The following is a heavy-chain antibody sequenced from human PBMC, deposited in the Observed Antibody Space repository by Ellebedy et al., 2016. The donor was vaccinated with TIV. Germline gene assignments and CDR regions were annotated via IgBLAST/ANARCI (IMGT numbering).Heavy chain of an antibody. CDR2: IIPIFGTA. CDR3: ARDSPQTLIVATIWVSYYYGMDV. Sequence: SVKVSXXASGGTFSSYAISWVRQAPGQGLEWMGGIIPIFGTANYAQKFQGRVTITADESTSTAYMELSSLRSEDTAVYYCARDSPQTLIVATIWVSYYYGMDVWGQGTTVTVSS. V-gene: IGHV1-69*13. J-gene: IGHJ6*02. CDR1: GGTFSSYA. D-gene: IGHD5-12*01.